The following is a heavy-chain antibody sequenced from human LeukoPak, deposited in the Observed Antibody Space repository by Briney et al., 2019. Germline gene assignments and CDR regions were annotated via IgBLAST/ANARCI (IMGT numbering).Heavy chain of an antibody. CDR1: GGSISSSNW. J-gene: IGHJ5*02. CDR3: ARVVAAARGWFDP. D-gene: IGHD6-13*01. CDR2: IYHSGST. V-gene: IGHV4-4*02. Sequence: SETLSLTCAVSGGSISSSNWWSWVRQPPGKGLEWIGEIYHSGSTNYNPSLKSRVTISVDKSKNQFSLKLSFVTAADTAVYYCARVVAAARGWFDPWGQGTLVTVSS.